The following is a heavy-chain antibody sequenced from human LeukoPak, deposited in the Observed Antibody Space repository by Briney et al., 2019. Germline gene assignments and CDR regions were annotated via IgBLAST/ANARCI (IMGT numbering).Heavy chain of an antibody. J-gene: IGHJ6*02. CDR1: GGSFSGYY. CDR3: ARGHVGSYAYYYYYGMDV. Sequence: SETLSLTCAVYGGSFSGYYWSWIRQPPGKGLEWIGEINHSESTNYNPSLKSRVTISVDTSKNQFSLKLRSVTAADTAVYYCARGHVGSYAYYYYYGMDVWGQGTTVTVSS. D-gene: IGHD2-8*01. V-gene: IGHV4-34*01. CDR2: INHSEST.